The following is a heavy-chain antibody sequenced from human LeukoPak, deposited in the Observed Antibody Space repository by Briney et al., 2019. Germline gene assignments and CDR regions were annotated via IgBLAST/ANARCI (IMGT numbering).Heavy chain of an antibody. V-gene: IGHV1-2*02. J-gene: IGHJ3*02. D-gene: IGHD3-22*01. Sequence: GASVKVPCKASGYTFIDYYMHWVRQAPGQGLEWMGRIDPDSGGTSYTQKFQGRVTMTRDTSISTAYMELSRLRSDDTAVYYCAREYYDSSGRKHAFDIWGQGTMVTVSS. CDR3: AREYYDSSGRKHAFDI. CDR1: GYTFIDYY. CDR2: IDPDSGGT.